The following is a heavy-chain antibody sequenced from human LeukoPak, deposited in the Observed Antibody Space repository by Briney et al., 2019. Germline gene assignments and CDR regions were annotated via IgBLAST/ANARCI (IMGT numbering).Heavy chain of an antibody. Sequence: PGGSLRLSCAASGFTFTTYAMSWVRQAPGKGLEWVSGITYSGGATYYADSVKGRFTISRDNSKNTLFLQMNSLRAEDTAVYYCAKPYCSNINCGDYYYYYYMDVWGKGTTVTVSS. J-gene: IGHJ6*03. CDR2: ITYSGGAT. V-gene: IGHV3-23*01. CDR1: GFTFTTYA. CDR3: AKPYCSNINCGDYYYYYYMDV. D-gene: IGHD2-2*01.